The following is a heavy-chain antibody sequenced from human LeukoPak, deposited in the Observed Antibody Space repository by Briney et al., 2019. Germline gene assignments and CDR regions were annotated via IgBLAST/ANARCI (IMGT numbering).Heavy chain of an antibody. D-gene: IGHD1-1*01. CDR3: ARESRYNWNDNWFDP. V-gene: IGHV1-2*02. CDR2: INPNSGGT. CDR1: GYTLTGYY. Sequence: ASVKVSCKASGYTLTGYYMHWVRQAPGQGLEWMGWINPNSGGTNYAQKFQGRVTMTRDTSISTAYMELSRLRSDDTAVYYCARESRYNWNDNWFDPWGQGTLVTVSS. J-gene: IGHJ5*02.